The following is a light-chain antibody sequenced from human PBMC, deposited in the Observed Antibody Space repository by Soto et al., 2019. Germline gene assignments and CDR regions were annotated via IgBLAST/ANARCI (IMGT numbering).Light chain of an antibody. CDR3: QQYGTSGT. J-gene: IGKJ1*01. CDR1: QSVSNNY. CDR2: GAS. V-gene: IGKV3-20*01. Sequence: EIVWTQSPGTLSVSRGERATLSCRASQSVSNNYLAWYQQKPGQAPRLLIYGASNRATGIPGRFSGSGSGTDFTLTISRMEPEYFAVYYCQQYGTSGTFGQGTKVDIK.